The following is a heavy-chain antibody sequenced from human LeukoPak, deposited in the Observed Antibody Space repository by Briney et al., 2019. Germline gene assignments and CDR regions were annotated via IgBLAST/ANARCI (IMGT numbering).Heavy chain of an antibody. V-gene: IGHV3-21*01. CDR3: ARGLIAVAGLGAY. J-gene: IGHJ4*02. D-gene: IGHD6-13*01. Sequence: GGSLRLSCAASGFTFSSYSMNWVRQAPGKGLEWVSSISSSSSYIYYADSVKGRFTISRDNAKNSLYLQMNSLRAEDTAVYYCARGLIAVAGLGAYWGQGTLVTASS. CDR2: ISSSSSYI. CDR1: GFTFSSYS.